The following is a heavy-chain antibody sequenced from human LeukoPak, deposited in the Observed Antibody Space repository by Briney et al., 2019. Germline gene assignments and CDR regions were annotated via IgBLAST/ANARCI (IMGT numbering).Heavy chain of an antibody. CDR2: ISAYNGNT. D-gene: IGHD2/OR15-2a*01. J-gene: IGHJ4*02. Sequence: ASVKVSCKASGYTFTSYGISWVRQAPGQGLEWMGWISAYNGNTNYAQKLQGRVTMTTDTSTSTAYMELRSLRSDDTAVYYCARHKGLSPVSRWGLSMVRDNQLDYWGQGTLVTVSS. CDR1: GYTFTSYG. CDR3: ARHKGLSPVSRWGLSMVRDNQLDY. V-gene: IGHV1-18*01.